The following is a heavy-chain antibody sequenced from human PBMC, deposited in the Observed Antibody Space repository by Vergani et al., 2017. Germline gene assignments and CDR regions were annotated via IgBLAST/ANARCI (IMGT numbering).Heavy chain of an antibody. Sequence: QLQLVESGGGVVQPGGSLRLSCAASGFTFSSYGMHWVRQAPGKGLEWVAFIRYDGSNKYYADSVKGRFTISRDNSKNTLYLQMNSMRAEDTSVYYCAKRNIYYDIVTGYYNYGMDVWGQGTTVTVSS. CDR1: GFTFSSYG. J-gene: IGHJ6*02. CDR2: IRYDGSNK. D-gene: IGHD3-9*01. V-gene: IGHV3-30*02. CDR3: AKRNIYYDIVTGYYNYGMDV.